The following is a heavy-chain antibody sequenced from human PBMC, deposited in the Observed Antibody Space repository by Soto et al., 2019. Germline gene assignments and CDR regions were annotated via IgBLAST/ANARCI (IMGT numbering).Heavy chain of an antibody. CDR3: ARDRVRRLELRDPRGGMDV. CDR1: GGTFSSYA. Sequence: SVKVSCKASGGTFSSYAISWVRQAPGQGLEWMGGIIPIFGTANYAQKFQGRVTITADESTSTAHMELSRLRSDDTAVYYCARDRVRRLELRDPRGGMDVWGQGTTVTVSS. D-gene: IGHD1-7*01. CDR2: IIPIFGTA. J-gene: IGHJ6*02. V-gene: IGHV1-69*13.